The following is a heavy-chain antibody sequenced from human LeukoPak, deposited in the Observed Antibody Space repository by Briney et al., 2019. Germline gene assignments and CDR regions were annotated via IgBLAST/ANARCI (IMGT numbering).Heavy chain of an antibody. J-gene: IGHJ4*02. CDR2: ISGNGDTT. D-gene: IGHD2-2*01. CDR1: VFNFNIYA. Sequence: PGGSLRLSCAASVFNFNIYAMFWVRQAPGKGLEYVSAISGNGDTTYYANSVKGRFTISRDNSKNTLYLQMGSLRAEDMAVYYCARGLGYCSRTSCYPDYWGQGALVTVSS. CDR3: ARGLGYCSRTSCYPDY. V-gene: IGHV3-64*01.